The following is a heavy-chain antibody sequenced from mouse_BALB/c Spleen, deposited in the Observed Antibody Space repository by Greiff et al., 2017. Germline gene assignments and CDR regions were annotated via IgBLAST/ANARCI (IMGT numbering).Heavy chain of an antibody. CDR3: ARDRPRLSTMITTGFAY. J-gene: IGHJ3*01. D-gene: IGHD2-4*01. V-gene: IGHV5-4*02. Sequence: EVKLMESGGGLVKPGGSLKLSCAASGFTFSDYYMYWVRQTPEQRLEWVATISVGGSYTYYPDSVKGRFTISRDNAKNNLYLQMSSLKSEDTAMYYCARDRPRLSTMITTGFAYWGQGTLVTVSA. CDR2: ISVGGSYT. CDR1: GFTFSDYY.